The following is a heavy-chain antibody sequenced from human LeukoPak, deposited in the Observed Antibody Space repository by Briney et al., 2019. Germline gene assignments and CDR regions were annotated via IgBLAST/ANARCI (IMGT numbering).Heavy chain of an antibody. CDR1: GLTFSLYN. J-gene: IGHJ4*02. CDR2: IGQSGSSI. CDR3: ATSWDY. Sequence: PGGSLRLSCVASGLTFSLYNMNWVRQAPGKGLEWISYIGQSGSSIYYADSVNGRFTISRDNAKSALFLQMHSLRADDTAVYYCATSWDYWGQGTLVTVSS. V-gene: IGHV3-48*01.